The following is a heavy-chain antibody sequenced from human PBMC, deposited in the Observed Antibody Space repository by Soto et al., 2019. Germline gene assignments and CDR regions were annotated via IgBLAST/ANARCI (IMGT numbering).Heavy chain of an antibody. CDR3: ARGAGSYYKGYYFDY. D-gene: IGHD3-10*01. J-gene: IGHJ4*02. Sequence: GASVKVSCTASGYTFTGYYMHWVRQAPGQGREWMVWINPNSGGTNYARQFQGWVTITRDTSISTAYMEMSRLRSDDTAVYYCARGAGSYYKGYYFDYWGQGTLVTVSS. CDR1: GYTFTGYY. CDR2: INPNSGGT. V-gene: IGHV1-2*04.